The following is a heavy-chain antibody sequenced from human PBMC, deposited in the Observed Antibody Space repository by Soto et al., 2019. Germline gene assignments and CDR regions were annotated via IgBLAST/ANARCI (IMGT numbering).Heavy chain of an antibody. J-gene: IGHJ6*02. D-gene: IGHD2-15*01. Sequence: QVQLVESGGGVVQPGRSLRLSCAASGFTFSSYGMHWVRQAPGKGLEWVAVIWYDGSNKHYADSVKGRFTISRDNSKHTLNLQLTSLRAEDTDVYYCAREVGRYCSGGSCSNYYYYYGMDVWGQGTTVTVSS. CDR2: IWYDGSNK. CDR3: AREVGRYCSGGSCSNYYYYYGMDV. CDR1: GFTFSSYG. V-gene: IGHV3-33*01.